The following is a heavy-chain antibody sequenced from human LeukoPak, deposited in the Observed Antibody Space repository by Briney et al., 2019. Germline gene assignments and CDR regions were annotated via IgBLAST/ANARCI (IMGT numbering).Heavy chain of an antibody. V-gene: IGHV3-21*01. J-gene: IGHJ4*02. Sequence: PGGSLRLSCAASGFTFSTYTMNWVCQAPGKGLEWVSSITTSSSYIYYADSVKGRFTISRDNARNSLYLQMNSLRAEDTAVYYCARGALFDYWGQGTLVTVSS. CDR2: ITTSSSYI. CDR3: ARGALFDY. CDR1: GFTFSTYT.